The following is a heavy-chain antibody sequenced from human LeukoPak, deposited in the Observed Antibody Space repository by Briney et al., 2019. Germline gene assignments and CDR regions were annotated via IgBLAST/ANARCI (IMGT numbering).Heavy chain of an antibody. CDR1: GFTFSGYG. V-gene: IGHV3-30*02. CDR2: VRYDSSNK. J-gene: IGHJ4*02. Sequence: PGGSLRLSCAASGFTFSGYGMHWVRQAPGKGLEWVAFVRYDSSNKYYADSVKGRFTVSRDNSKNMLYLQMNSLRAEDTAVYYCARGGAARPDYWGQGTLVTVFS. CDR3: ARGGAARPDY. D-gene: IGHD6-6*01.